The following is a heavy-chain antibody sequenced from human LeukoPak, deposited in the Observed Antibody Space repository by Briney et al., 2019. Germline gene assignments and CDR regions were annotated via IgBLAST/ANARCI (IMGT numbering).Heavy chain of an antibody. V-gene: IGHV3-48*04. CDR2: ISSSGSTI. CDR3: ARVVGGNSAGDWFDP. D-gene: IGHD1-26*01. J-gene: IGHJ5*02. Sequence: TGGSLRLSCAASGFTFSSYGMHWVRQAPGKGLEWVSYISSSGSTIYYADSVKGRFTISRDNAKNSLYLQMNSLRAEDTAVYYCARVVGGNSAGDWFDPWGQGTLVTVSS. CDR1: GFTFSSYG.